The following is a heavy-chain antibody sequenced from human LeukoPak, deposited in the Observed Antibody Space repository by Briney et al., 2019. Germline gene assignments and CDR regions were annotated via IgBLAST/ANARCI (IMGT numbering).Heavy chain of an antibody. CDR3: AKSNGYGLIDY. CDR1: GTSFSGYY. Sequence: SETLSLTCAVYGTSFSGYYWTWIRQPPGKGLEWIGEINHSGSTNYNPSLKSRISISIDTSKNQFSLKLSSVTAADTAMYYCAKSNGYGLIDYWGQGTLVTVSS. V-gene: IGHV4-34*01. D-gene: IGHD5-12*01. CDR2: INHSGST. J-gene: IGHJ4*02.